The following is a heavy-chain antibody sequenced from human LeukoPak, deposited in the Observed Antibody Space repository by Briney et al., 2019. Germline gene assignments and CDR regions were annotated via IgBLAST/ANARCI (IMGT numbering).Heavy chain of an antibody. CDR2: ISGSGGST. Sequence: GGSLRLSCAASGFTFSSYAMSWVRQAPGKGLEWVSAISGSGGSTYYADSVKGRFTISRDNSKNTLYLQMNSLRAEDTAVYYWAKSFLGDSSGYYSYYFDYWGQGTLVTVSS. D-gene: IGHD3-22*01. V-gene: IGHV3-23*01. CDR1: GFTFSSYA. J-gene: IGHJ4*02. CDR3: AKSFLGDSSGYYSYYFDY.